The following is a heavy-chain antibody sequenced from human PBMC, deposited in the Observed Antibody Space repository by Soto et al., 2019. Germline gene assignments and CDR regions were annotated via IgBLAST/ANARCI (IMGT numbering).Heavy chain of an antibody. J-gene: IGHJ4*02. CDR3: AKEKSLVSVLWFGELDY. Sequence: EVQLLESGGGLVQPGGSLRLSCAASGFTFSSYAMTWVRQAPWKGLEWVSKISVSGGSTYYADSVKGRFTISRDNSKNTLYLQMNSLRAEDTAVYYCAKEKSLVSVLWFGELDYWGQGTLVTVSS. CDR1: GFTFSSYA. V-gene: IGHV3-23*01. CDR2: ISVSGGST. D-gene: IGHD3-10*01.